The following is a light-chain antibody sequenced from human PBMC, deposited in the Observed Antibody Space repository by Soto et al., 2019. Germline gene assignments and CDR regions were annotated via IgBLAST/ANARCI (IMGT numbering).Light chain of an antibody. Sequence: EVVLTQSPATLSLSPGERATLSCRASQNVSTFLDWYQQKPGQAPRLLIYAASNRATGIPDRFSGSGSGTDFTLTISSLEPEDFAVYYCQQHSHWPPWTFGQGTRVDIQ. CDR2: AAS. CDR1: QNVSTF. CDR3: QQHSHWPPWT. V-gene: IGKV3-11*01. J-gene: IGKJ1*01.